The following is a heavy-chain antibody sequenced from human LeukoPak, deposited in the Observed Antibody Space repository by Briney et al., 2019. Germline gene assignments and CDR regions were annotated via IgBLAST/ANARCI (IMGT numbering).Heavy chain of an antibody. Sequence: SETLSLTCSVSGGSINSDYWNWIRQPPGKGLEWIGYIYHSGSTNYNPSLKSRVTISIDKSKKQFSLKLISVTAANTAIYYCARVGGMTTINNAAFDIWGQGTMVTVSS. CDR1: GGSINSDY. CDR2: IYHSGST. J-gene: IGHJ3*02. CDR3: ARVGGMTTINNAAFDI. D-gene: IGHD5-24*01. V-gene: IGHV4-59*01.